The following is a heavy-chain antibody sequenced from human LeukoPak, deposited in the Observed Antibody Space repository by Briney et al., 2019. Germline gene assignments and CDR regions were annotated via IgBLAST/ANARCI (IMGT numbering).Heavy chain of an antibody. CDR2: IYYSGST. CDR1: GGSISSYY. CDR3: ARVVASNWFDP. D-gene: IGHD2-15*01. V-gene: IGHV4-59*01. J-gene: IGHJ5*02. Sequence: PSETLSLTCTVSGGSISSYYWSWIRQPPGKGLEWIGYIYYSGSTNYNPSLKSRVTISVDTSKNQFSLKLSSVTAADTAVYYCARVVASNWFDPWGQGTLVTVSS.